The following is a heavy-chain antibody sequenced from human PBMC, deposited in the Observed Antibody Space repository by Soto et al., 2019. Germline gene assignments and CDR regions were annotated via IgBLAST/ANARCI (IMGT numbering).Heavy chain of an antibody. CDR3: ARVSGPAARKRYFDL. CDR2: INHSGST. V-gene: IGHV4-34*01. J-gene: IGHJ2*01. Sequence: SETLSLTCAVYGGSFSGYYWSWIRQPPGKGLEWIGEINHSGSTNYTPSLKIRVTISVDTSKNQFSLKLSSVTAADAAVYYCARVSGPAARKRYFDLWGRGTLVTVSS. D-gene: IGHD2-15*01. CDR1: GGSFSGYY.